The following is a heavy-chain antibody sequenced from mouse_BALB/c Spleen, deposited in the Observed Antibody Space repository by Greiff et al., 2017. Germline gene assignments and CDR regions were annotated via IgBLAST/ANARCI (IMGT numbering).Heavy chain of an antibody. CDR3: AGDGYSAWFAY. D-gene: IGHD2-3*01. CDR2: ISYSGST. V-gene: IGHV3-2*02. J-gene: IGHJ3*01. CDR1: GYSITSDYA. Sequence: EVQLQESGPGLVKPSQSLSLTCTVTGYSITSDYAWNWIRQFPGNKLEWMGYISYSGSTSYNPSLKSRISITRDTSKNQFFLQLNSVTTEDTATYYCAGDGYSAWFAYWGQGTLVTVSA.